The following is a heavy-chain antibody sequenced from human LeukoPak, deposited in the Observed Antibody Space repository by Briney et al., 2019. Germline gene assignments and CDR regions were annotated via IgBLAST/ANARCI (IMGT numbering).Heavy chain of an antibody. CDR3: ARGRGSL. CDR1: GFTFSSYA. D-gene: IGHD2-15*01. V-gene: IGHV3-48*04. CDR2: ISRGGSSI. Sequence: GGSLRLSCAASGFTFSSYAMSWVRQAPGKGLECVSYISRGGSSIYYADSVKGRFTLSRDNAKNSLYLQMNSLRAEDTAVYYCARGRGSLWGQGTLVTVSS. J-gene: IGHJ4*02.